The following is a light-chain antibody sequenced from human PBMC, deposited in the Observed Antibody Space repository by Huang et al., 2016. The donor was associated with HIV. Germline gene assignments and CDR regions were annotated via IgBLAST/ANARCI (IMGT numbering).Light chain of an antibody. CDR1: QGISNS. J-gene: IGKJ1*01. Sequence: DIQMTQSPSSLPASVGDKVTITCRASQGISNSLAWYQQKPGKAPKLLLDAASKLESGVPSRFSSSASGTDYTLTISSLQPEDFATYYCQQYWRTPPATFGQGTKVEIK. CDR3: QQYWRTPPAT. V-gene: IGKV1-NL1*01. CDR2: AAS.